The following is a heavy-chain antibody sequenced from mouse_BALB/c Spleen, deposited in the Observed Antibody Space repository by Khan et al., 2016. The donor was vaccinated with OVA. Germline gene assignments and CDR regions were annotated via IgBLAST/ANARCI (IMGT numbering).Heavy chain of an antibody. CDR2: IWSDGST. CDR3: ARQPYYHYYIMDY. D-gene: IGHD2-10*01. CDR1: GFSLTNYG. Sequence: VQLQESGPGLVAPSQSLSITCTISGFSLTNYGVHWVRQPPGKGLEWLVVIWSDGSTTYDSALKSRLTISKDNSKSQVFLEMDSLQTDDTAMYYCARQPYYHYYIMDYGGQGTSVTVSS. V-gene: IGHV2-6-1*01. J-gene: IGHJ4*01.